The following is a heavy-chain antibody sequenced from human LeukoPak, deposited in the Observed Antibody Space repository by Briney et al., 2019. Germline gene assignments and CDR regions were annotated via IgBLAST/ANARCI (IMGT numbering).Heavy chain of an antibody. CDR1: GGSISSGGYY. V-gene: IGHV4-30-2*01. Sequence: PSETLSLTCTVSGGSISSGGYYWSWIRQPPGKGLEWIGYIYHSGSTYYNPSLKTRVTISVDRSKNQFSLRLSSVTAADTAVYYCARTTIAAAGTYYFDYWGQGTLVTVSS. CDR2: IYHSGST. D-gene: IGHD6-13*01. CDR3: ARTTIAAAGTYYFDY. J-gene: IGHJ4*02.